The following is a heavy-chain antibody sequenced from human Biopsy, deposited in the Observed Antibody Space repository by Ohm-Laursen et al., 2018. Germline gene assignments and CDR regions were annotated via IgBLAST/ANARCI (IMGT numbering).Heavy chain of an antibody. V-gene: IGHV3-21*01. J-gene: IGHJ4*02. CDR1: GFTFSGFS. Sequence: LRLSCTAFGFTFSGFSMNWVRQAPGKGLEWVSSISASGNHIYYTDSVKGRFTVSRDNGKNSVYLQMNSLRVEDTAVYYCARDGEAKYCKHGVCPSDFWGQGTLVTVSS. D-gene: IGHD2-8*01. CDR2: ISASGNHI. CDR3: ARDGEAKYCKHGVCPSDF.